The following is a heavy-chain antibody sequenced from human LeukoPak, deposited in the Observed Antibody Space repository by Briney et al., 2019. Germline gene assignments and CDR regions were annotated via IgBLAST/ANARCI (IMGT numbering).Heavy chain of an antibody. CDR2: ISGSGGST. J-gene: IGHJ4*02. V-gene: IGHV3-23*01. CDR1: GFTFTNNF. Sequence: GGSLRLSCAASGFTFTNNFMSWVRQAPGKGLEWVSAISGSGGSTYYADSVKGRFTISRDNSKNTLYLQMNSLRVEDTAVYYCAKDGAWLRFDDWGQGILVTVSS. D-gene: IGHD5-12*01. CDR3: AKDGAWLRFDD.